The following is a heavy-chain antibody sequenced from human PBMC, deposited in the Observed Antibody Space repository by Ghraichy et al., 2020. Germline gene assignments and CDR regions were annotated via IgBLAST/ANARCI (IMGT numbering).Heavy chain of an antibody. V-gene: IGHV4-4*07. J-gene: IGHJ3*01. CDR3: AREYGSSWYHDAFDV. CDR2: IYSSGTTNYNT. Sequence: ETLSLTCTVSGGSISTYYWTWIRQPAGKGLEWIGRIYSSGTTNYNTNYNPSLKSRVTMSVDTSKNQVSLKLSSVTAADTAVYYCAREYGSSWYHDAFDVWGQGTLVTVSS. D-gene: IGHD6-13*01. CDR1: GGSISTYY.